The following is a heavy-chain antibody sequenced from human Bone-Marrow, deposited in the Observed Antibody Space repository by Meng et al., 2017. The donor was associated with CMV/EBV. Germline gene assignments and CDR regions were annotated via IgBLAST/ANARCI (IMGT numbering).Heavy chain of an antibody. V-gene: IGHV3-53*01. D-gene: IGHD1-26*01. Sequence: GESLKISSAASGSTCSSYAMSWVRQAPGKGLEWVSVIYSGGSTYYADSVKGRFTISRDNSKNTLYLKMNSRRAEDTAVYYCAREHTSHDAFDIWGQGTMVTVSS. CDR3: AREHTSHDAFDI. CDR2: IYSGGST. J-gene: IGHJ3*02. CDR1: GSTCSSYA.